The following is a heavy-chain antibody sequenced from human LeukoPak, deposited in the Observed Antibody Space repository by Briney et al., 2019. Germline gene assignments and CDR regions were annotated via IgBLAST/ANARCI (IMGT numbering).Heavy chain of an antibody. J-gene: IGHJ4*02. CDR2: IYYSGST. CDR3: ARGGSGWYVY. CDR1: GGSISSYY. Sequence: SETLSLTCTVSGGSISSYYWSWIRQPPGKGLEWIGYIYYSGSTNYNPSLKSRVTISVDTSKNQFSLRLRSVTAADTAVYYCARGGSGWYVYWGQGTLVTVSS. V-gene: IGHV4-59*01. D-gene: IGHD6-19*01.